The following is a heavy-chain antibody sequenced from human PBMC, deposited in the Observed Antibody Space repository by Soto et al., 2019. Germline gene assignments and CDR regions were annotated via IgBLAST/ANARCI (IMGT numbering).Heavy chain of an antibody. Sequence: PAGCVRQSFVDAGFADSGGPRSLNRQAPGKGLEWVSAISGSGGSTYYADSVKGRFTISRDNSKNTLYLQMNSLRAEDTAVYYCAPVPRGDCTNGVCRNPWGQGTLVTVSS. CDR2: ISGSGGST. D-gene: IGHD2-8*01. J-gene: IGHJ5*02. V-gene: IGHV3-23*01. CDR3: APVPRGDCTNGVCRNP. CDR1: GFADSGGP.